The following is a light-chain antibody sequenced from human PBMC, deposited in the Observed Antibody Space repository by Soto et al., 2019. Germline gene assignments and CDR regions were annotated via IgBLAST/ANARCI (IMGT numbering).Light chain of an antibody. V-gene: IGLV2-14*01. CDR3: SSFTTSSTYV. CDR1: SSDVGGYNY. J-gene: IGLJ1*01. Sequence: QSALTQPPSASGSPGQSVTISCTGTSSDVGGYNYVSWYQQHPGKAPKLMIYVVSGRPSGVSGVSDRFSGSKSGNTASLTISGLQAEDEADYYCSSFTTSSTYVFGTGTKLTVL. CDR2: VVS.